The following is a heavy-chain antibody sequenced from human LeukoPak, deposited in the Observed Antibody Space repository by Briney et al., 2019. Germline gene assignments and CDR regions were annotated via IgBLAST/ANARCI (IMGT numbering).Heavy chain of an antibody. CDR1: GFNFRSYW. Sequence: GGSLRLSCAASGFNFRSYWMYWVRQVPGKGLVWVSGIKGDASSTTYADSVKGRFTISRDNAKNTVYLQMNSLRVENTALYYCARDLRVGGWGQGTLVTVSS. CDR3: ARDLRVGG. CDR2: IKGDASST. V-gene: IGHV3-74*01. J-gene: IGHJ4*02. D-gene: IGHD3-16*01.